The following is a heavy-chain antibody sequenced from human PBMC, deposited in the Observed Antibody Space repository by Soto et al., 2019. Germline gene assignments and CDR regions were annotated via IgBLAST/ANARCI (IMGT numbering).Heavy chain of an antibody. V-gene: IGHV4-4*02. Sequence: PSETLSLTCAFSGCSLSSSNLLIWVRPPPGKGLEWIGEIYHSGSTNYNPSLKSRVTISVDKSKNQFSLKLSSVTAADTAVYYCAGGAEQHLPYWGQGTLVTVSS. CDR2: IYHSGST. D-gene: IGHD6-13*01. J-gene: IGHJ4*02. CDR1: GCSLSSSNL. CDR3: AGGAEQHLPY.